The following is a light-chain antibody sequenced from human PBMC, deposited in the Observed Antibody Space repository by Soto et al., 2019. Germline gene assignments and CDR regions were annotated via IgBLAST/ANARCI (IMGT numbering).Light chain of an antibody. CDR3: QQYGNSPKT. CDR1: QSVRPNF. CDR2: GTS. V-gene: IGKV3-20*01. J-gene: IGKJ2*01. Sequence: EIVLTQSPGTLSLSPGERVTLSCRASQSVRPNFLAWYQQKPGQAPRLLIYGTSSRATGIPDRFSGSGAETDFTLTISRLEPEDFAVYYCQQYGNSPKTFGQGTKLEIK.